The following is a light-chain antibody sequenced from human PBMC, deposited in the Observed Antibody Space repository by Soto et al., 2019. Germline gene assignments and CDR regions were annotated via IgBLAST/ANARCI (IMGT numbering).Light chain of an antibody. J-gene: IGKJ4*01. V-gene: IGKV3-15*01. CDR1: QSVRSK. Sequence: EIVMTQSPATLSVSPGERATLSCRASQSVRSKLAWYQQKPGQAPRLLIYGASARATGVPARFSGSGCGTEFTLTISSLLSEDFSVYYCQQYNDWLGTFGGGTKLEIK. CDR2: GAS. CDR3: QQYNDWLGT.